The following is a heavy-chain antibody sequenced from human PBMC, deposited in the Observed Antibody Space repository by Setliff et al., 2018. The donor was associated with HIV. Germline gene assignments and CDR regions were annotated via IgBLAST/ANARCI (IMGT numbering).Heavy chain of an antibody. CDR1: GGAISSRSYY. V-gene: IGHV4-39*07. Sequence: PSETLSLTCTVSGGAISSRSYYWGWIRQPPGKGLEWLGSIYYSGSTYYNPSLKSRVTISLDASKNQFSLKLSSVTAADTAVYYCARVQVGGYNFYFDYWGQGTLVTVSS. CDR2: IYYSGST. D-gene: IGHD5-12*01. J-gene: IGHJ4*02. CDR3: ARVQVGGYNFYFDY.